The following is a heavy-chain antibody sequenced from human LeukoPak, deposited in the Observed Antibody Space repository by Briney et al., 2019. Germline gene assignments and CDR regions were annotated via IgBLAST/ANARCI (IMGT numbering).Heavy chain of an antibody. D-gene: IGHD3-16*02. V-gene: IGHV5-51*01. J-gene: IGHJ6*02. CDR2: IYPDDSDT. Sequence: GESLKISCTVSGFTFIRHWIGWVRQMPGKGLEWMGIIYPDDSDTRYSPSFEGQVTFSVDKSITTAYLQWSSLKASDTAMYYCARLPLIDYGMDVWGQGTTVTVSS. CDR3: ARLPLIDYGMDV. CDR1: GFTFIRHW.